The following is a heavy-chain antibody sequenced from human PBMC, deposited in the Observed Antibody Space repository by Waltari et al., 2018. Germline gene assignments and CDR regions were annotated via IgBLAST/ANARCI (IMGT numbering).Heavy chain of an antibody. CDR2: ISPYNGDT. V-gene: IGHV1-18*04. D-gene: IGHD6-19*01. CDR1: GYWFTNYG. J-gene: IGHJ6*02. CDR3: VRESSGWFAMDV. Sequence: QAQLVQSGPEVKKPGASVRLSCKASGYWFTNYGIGWVRQAPGQGLKWMGWISPYNGDTNYAQNLQGRVTVTADTSTGTAHMDLRSLKSEDTAVYYCVRESSGWFAMDVWGQGTTVTVSS.